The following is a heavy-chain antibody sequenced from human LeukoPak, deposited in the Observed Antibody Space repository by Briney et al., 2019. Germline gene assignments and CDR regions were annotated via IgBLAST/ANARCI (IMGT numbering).Heavy chain of an antibody. CDR2: INPKSGDA. CDR1: GYSFTDYY. Sequence: ASVKASCKASGYSFTDYYMHWVRQAPGQGLEWMAWINPKSGDANSAHNFQGRVTITRDTSINTAYMELSRLTSDDTAVYYCARAFKATYYYDSSGPFDYWGQGTLVTVSA. J-gene: IGHJ4*02. CDR3: ARAFKATYYYDSSGPFDY. V-gene: IGHV1-2*07. D-gene: IGHD3-22*01.